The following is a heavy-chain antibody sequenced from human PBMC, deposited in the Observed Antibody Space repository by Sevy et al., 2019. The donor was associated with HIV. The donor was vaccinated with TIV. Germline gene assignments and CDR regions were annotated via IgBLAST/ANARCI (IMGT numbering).Heavy chain of an antibody. D-gene: IGHD3-3*01. J-gene: IGHJ6*02. V-gene: IGHV3-30*04. CDR2: ISYDGNNK. CDR3: AREPGGTIFGVVIPNPLFYYGMDV. CDR1: GFTFSSYA. Sequence: LSLTCAASGFTFSSYAMHWVRQAPGKGLGWVAVISYDGNNKYYADSVKGRFTNSRDNSKNTLYLQMNSLRAEETAVYYCAREPGGTIFGVVIPNPLFYYGMDVWGQGTTVTVSS.